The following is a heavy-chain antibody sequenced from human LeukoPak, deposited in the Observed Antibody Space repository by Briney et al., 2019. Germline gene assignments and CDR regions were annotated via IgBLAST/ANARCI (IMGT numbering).Heavy chain of an antibody. J-gene: IGHJ5*02. CDR3: ARDQSNEGFDP. V-gene: IGHV4-38-2*02. D-gene: IGHD1-1*01. CDR1: GYSISSGYY. Sequence: PSETLSLTCTVSGYSISSGYYWGWIRQPPGKGLEWIGSIYHSGSTYYNPSLKSRVTISVDTSKNQFSLKLSSVTAADTAVYYCARDQSNEGFDPWGQGTLATVSS. CDR2: IYHSGST.